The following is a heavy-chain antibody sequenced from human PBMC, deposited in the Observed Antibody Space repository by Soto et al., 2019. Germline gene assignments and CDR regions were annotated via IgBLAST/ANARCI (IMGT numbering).Heavy chain of an antibody. CDR2: IIPIFGTA. CDR1: GGTFSSYA. J-gene: IGHJ6*02. D-gene: IGHD3-3*01. CDR3: ARWDDFWSGYSYYYGMDV. V-gene: IGHV1-69*13. Sequence: SVKVSCKASGGTFSSYALSWVRQAPGQGLEWMGGIIPIFGTANYAQKFQGRVTITADESTSTAYMELSSLRSEDTAVYYCARWDDFWSGYSYYYGMDVWGQGTTVTVSS.